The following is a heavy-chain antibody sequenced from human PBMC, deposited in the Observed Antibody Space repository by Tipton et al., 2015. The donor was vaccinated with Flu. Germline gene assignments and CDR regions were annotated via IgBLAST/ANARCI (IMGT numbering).Heavy chain of an antibody. CDR2: ICPGSP. V-gene: IGHV4-38-2*01. D-gene: IGHD4-11*01. Sequence: TLSLTCSVSGASVGSPYCWGWVRQPPGKGLEWIGNICPGSPYYNPSLRSRVTISVARPKDQFSLRLTSVTAADTAVYFCARRDFSNYVSEPKNWFDSWGQGALVIVSS. CDR1: GASVGSPYC. CDR3: ARRDFSNYVSEPKNWFDS. J-gene: IGHJ5*01.